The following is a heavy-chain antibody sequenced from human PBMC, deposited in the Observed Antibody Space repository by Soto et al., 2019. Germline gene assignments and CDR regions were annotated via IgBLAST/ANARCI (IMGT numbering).Heavy chain of an antibody. CDR3: ARQGIIAARPFGDYYYYMDV. V-gene: IGHV4-59*08. Sequence: PSETLSLTCTVSGGSISSYYWSWIRQPPGKGLEWIGYIYYSGSTNYNPSLKSRVTISVDTSKNQFSLKLSSVTAADTAVYYCARQGIIAARPFGDYYYYMDVWGKGTTVTVSS. CDR2: IYYSGST. CDR1: GGSISSYY. J-gene: IGHJ6*03. D-gene: IGHD6-6*01.